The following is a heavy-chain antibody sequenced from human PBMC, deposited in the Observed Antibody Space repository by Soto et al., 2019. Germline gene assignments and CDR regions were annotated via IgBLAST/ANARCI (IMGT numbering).Heavy chain of an antibody. CDR3: ARVISGTGTFANRADYMDV. CDR1: SGSISSSNW. J-gene: IGHJ6*03. Sequence: SETLSLTCAVSSGSISSSNWWSWVRQPPGKGLEWIGEIYHSGSTNYNPSLKSRVTISVDKSKNQFSLKLSSVTAADTAVYYCARVISGTGTFANRADYMDVWGKGTTVTVSS. D-gene: IGHD1-7*01. V-gene: IGHV4-4*02. CDR2: IYHSGST.